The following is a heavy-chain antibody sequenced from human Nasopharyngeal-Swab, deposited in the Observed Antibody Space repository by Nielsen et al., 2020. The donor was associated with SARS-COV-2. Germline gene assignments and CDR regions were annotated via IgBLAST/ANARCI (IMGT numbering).Heavy chain of an antibody. Sequence: GGSLRLSCAASGFTFSNYNMHWVRQAPGKGLEWISYISKSSSTVYYADSVKGRITISRDNIKNSLYLQMNSLRVEDTAVYFCARLPRNNWRLDSWGQGILVTVSS. D-gene: IGHD1-20*01. J-gene: IGHJ4*02. CDR1: GFTFSNYN. CDR3: ARLPRNNWRLDS. CDR2: ISKSSSTV. V-gene: IGHV3-48*04.